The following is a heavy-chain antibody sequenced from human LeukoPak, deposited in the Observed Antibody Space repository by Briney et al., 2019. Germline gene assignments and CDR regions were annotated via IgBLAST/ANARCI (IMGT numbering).Heavy chain of an antibody. D-gene: IGHD2-2*01. Sequence: PSETLSLTCTVSGGSISSSSYYWGWIRQPPGKGLEWIGSIYYSGSTYYNPSLKSRVTISVDTSKNQFSLKLSSVTAADTAVYYCARGAIGVVVPAAKGRNWFDPWGQGTLVTVSS. CDR1: GGSISSSSYY. J-gene: IGHJ5*02. V-gene: IGHV4-39*01. CDR3: ARGAIGVVVPAAKGRNWFDP. CDR2: IYYSGST.